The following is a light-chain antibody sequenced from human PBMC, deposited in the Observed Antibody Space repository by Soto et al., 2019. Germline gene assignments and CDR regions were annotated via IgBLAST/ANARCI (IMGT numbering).Light chain of an antibody. CDR3: QQYGSSPFT. V-gene: IGKV3-20*01. CDR2: GAS. CDR1: QTVSNSY. Sequence: DIVLTQSPGTLSLSPGERATLSCRASQTVSNSYLAWYQQKPGQAPRLLIYGASSRATDIPDRFSGSGSGTDFTLTISRLEPGDFAVYYCQQYGSSPFTFGPGTKVDIK. J-gene: IGKJ3*01.